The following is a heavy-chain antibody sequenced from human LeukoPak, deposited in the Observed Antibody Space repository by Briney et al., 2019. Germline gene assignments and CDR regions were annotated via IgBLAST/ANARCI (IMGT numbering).Heavy chain of an antibody. Sequence: GGSLRLSCAASGFTFDDYAMHWVRQAPGKGLEWVSAISGSGGSTYYADSVKGRFTISRDNSKNTLYLQMNSLRAEDTAVYYCAKDSNSGYDLRGYAFDIWGQGTMVTVSS. CDR3: AKDSNSGYDLRGYAFDI. J-gene: IGHJ3*02. V-gene: IGHV3-23*01. CDR1: GFTFDDYA. D-gene: IGHD5-12*01. CDR2: ISGSGGST.